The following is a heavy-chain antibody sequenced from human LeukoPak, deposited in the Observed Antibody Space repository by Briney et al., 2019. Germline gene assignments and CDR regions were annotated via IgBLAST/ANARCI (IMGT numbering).Heavy chain of an antibody. Sequence: GGSLRLSCVASGFTFSSYAMNWVRQTPGKGLEWVSGTVGSGGITYYADSVKGRFTISRDNSKKTLYLQMNSLRAEDTAVYYCAKDGWNDIPDYWGQGTLVTVSS. CDR2: TVGSGGIT. J-gene: IGHJ4*02. CDR1: GFTFSSYA. V-gene: IGHV3-23*01. CDR3: AKDGWNDIPDY. D-gene: IGHD1-1*01.